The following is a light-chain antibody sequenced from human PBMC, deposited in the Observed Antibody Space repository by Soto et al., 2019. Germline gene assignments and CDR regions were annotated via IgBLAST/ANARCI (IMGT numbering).Light chain of an antibody. V-gene: IGKV3-15*01. CDR2: GAS. Sequence: MLNQSPSTVSLSPGERATLSWRASQSISNNLAWYQQRPGQAPRLPLHGASTRATGIPARFSGSESGTELTLTIISLQTEDFADYYCQQYNDWPRWTFGQGTKVDIK. J-gene: IGKJ1*01. CDR3: QQYNDWPRWT. CDR1: QSISNN.